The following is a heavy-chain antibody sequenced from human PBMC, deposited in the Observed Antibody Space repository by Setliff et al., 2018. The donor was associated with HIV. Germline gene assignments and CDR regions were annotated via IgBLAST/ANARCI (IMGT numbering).Heavy chain of an antibody. CDR1: GFTFSTNA. V-gene: IGHV3-23*01. J-gene: IGHJ6*03. D-gene: IGHD6-19*01. Sequence: GGSLRLSCAASGFTFSTNAMNWVRQAPGKGLEWVSGISAGGGSTYYADSVKGRFTIPRDNSKNTLYMQMNNLKAEDTAVYYCAKRGYVSAWYDEPVQFYQHMDVWGKGTTVTVSS. CDR3: AKRGYVSAWYDEPVQFYQHMDV. CDR2: ISAGGGST.